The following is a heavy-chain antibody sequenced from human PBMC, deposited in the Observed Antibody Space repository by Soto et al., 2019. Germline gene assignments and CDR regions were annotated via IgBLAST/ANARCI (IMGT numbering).Heavy chain of an antibody. CDR3: ARGGDYYGSGSYPNYFDY. Sequence: GGSLRLSCAASGFTFDDYGMSWVRQAPGKGLEWVSGINWNGGSTGYADSVKGRFTISRDNAKNSLYLQMNSLRAEDTALYYCARGGDYYGSGSYPNYFDYWGQGTLVTVSS. J-gene: IGHJ4*02. CDR1: GFTFDDYG. D-gene: IGHD3-10*01. CDR2: INWNGGST. V-gene: IGHV3-20*04.